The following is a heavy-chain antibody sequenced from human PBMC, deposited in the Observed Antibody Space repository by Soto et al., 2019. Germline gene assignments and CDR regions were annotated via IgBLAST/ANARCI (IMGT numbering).Heavy chain of an antibody. V-gene: IGHV1-8*01. Sequence: ASVKVSCKASGYTFSSYEINWVRQATGQGLEWMGWMNPNSGNTGYAQKFQGRVTMTRNTSITTAYMELSSLRSEDTAVYYCARARCCSSDSCYYDPWGQGTLVTVSS. CDR1: GYTFSSYE. CDR3: ARARCCSSDSCYYDP. CDR2: MNPNSGNT. D-gene: IGHD2-2*01. J-gene: IGHJ5*02.